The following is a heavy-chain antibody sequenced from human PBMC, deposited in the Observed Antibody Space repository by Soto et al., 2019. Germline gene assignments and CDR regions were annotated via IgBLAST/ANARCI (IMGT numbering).Heavy chain of an antibody. CDR3: AREKHYDILTGYSIGGWFDP. V-gene: IGHV4-59*01. J-gene: IGHJ5*02. D-gene: IGHD3-9*01. Sequence: ASETLSLTCTVSGGSISSYYWSWIRQPPGKGLEWIGYIYYSGSTNYNPSLKSRVTISVDTSKNQFSLKLSSVTAADTAVYYCAREKHYDILTGYSIGGWFDPWGQGTLVTVSS. CDR2: IYYSGST. CDR1: GGSISSYY.